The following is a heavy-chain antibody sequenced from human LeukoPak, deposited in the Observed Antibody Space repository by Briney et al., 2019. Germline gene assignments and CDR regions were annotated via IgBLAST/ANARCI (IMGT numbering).Heavy chain of an antibody. V-gene: IGHV3-48*03. CDR1: GFTFSSYE. Sequence: GGSLRLSCAASGFTFSSYEMNWVRQAPGKGLEWVSYISSSGSTIYYADSVKGRFTISRDNAKNSLYLQMNSLRAEDTAVYYCARTTRHYDSSGADAFDIWGQGTMVTVSS. CDR2: ISSSGSTI. J-gene: IGHJ3*02. CDR3: ARTTRHYDSSGADAFDI. D-gene: IGHD3-22*01.